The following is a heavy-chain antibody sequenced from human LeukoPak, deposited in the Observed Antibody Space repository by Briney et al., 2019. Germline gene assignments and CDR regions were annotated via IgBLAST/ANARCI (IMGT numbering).Heavy chain of an antibody. J-gene: IGHJ6*02. CDR1: GGSFSGYY. CDR3: ARGPHGDSGYDYYYYYYGMDV. CDR2: INHSGST. Sequence: SDTLSLTCAVYGGSFSGYYWSWIRQPPGKGLEWIGEINHSGSTNYNPSLKSRVTISVDTSKNQFSLKLSSVTAADTAVYYCARGPHGDSGYDYYYYYYGMDVWGQGTTVTVSS. V-gene: IGHV4-34*01. D-gene: IGHD5-12*01.